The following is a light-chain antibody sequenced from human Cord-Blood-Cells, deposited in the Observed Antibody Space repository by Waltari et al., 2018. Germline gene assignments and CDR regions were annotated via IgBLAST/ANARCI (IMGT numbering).Light chain of an antibody. J-gene: IGLJ1*01. CDR1: SSDVGGYNS. CDR2: ESS. CDR3: SSYTSSSTYV. Sequence: QSALTQPASVSVSPGSSITISCTGTSSDVGGYNSPPWYQQHPGESPQLMIYESSKRPSAVSNRFSGAKSGNTASLTISRLQADDEADYYCSSYTSSSTYVFGTGTKVTVL. V-gene: IGLV2-14*01.